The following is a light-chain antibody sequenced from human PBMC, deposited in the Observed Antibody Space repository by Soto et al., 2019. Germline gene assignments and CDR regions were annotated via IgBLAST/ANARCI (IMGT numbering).Light chain of an antibody. Sequence: DIQMTQSPSSLSASVGGRVTITCRASQDIGTSLDWFQQKPGTAPKRLIYTISDLQSGVPSRFIGGGSCTEFTLTISSLQTEDSATYDCLQHYAFPFTFGPGTKVHV. CDR2: TIS. CDR1: QDIGTS. CDR3: LQHYAFPFT. V-gene: IGKV1-17*01. J-gene: IGKJ3*01.